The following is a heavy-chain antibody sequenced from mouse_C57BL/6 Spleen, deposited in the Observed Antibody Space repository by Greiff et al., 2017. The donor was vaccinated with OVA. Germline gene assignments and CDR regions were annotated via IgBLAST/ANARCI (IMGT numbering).Heavy chain of an antibody. D-gene: IGHD2-4*01. Sequence: QVQLKESGAELVKPGASVKISCKASGYAFSSYWMNWVKQRPGKGLEWIGQIYPGDGDTNYNGKFKGKATLTADKSSSTAYMQLSSLTSEDSAVYFCARAYYDYDGYYFDYWGQGTTLTVSS. J-gene: IGHJ2*01. V-gene: IGHV1-80*01. CDR1: GYAFSSYW. CDR3: ARAYYDYDGYYFDY. CDR2: IYPGDGDT.